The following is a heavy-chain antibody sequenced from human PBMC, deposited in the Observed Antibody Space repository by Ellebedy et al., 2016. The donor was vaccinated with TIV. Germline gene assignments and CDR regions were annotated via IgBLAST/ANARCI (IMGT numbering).Heavy chain of an antibody. CDR2: INRDGSST. J-gene: IGHJ4*02. Sequence: PGGSLRLSCVASGFAFSSRWIHWVRQAPGKGLVWVSHINRDGSSTTYEDSVKGRFTISRDNAKDTVYLQMNSLRAEDTAVYYCARDHFQCSPNNCAPVTVPNYPAGVWGRGTLVTVSA. CDR3: ARDHFQCSPNNCAPVTVPNYPAGV. CDR1: GFAFSSRW. D-gene: IGHD2-21*02. V-gene: IGHV3-74*01.